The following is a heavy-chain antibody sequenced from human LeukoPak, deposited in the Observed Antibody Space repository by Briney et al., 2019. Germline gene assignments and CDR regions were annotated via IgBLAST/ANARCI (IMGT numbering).Heavy chain of an antibody. D-gene: IGHD4-23*01. J-gene: IGHJ2*01. CDR3: ARDNLTPYWYFDL. Sequence: GGSLRLSCAASGFTFSSYSMNWVRQAPGKGLEWVSYISSGSSTIYYTDSVKGRFTISRDNAKNSLYLQMNSLRDEDTAVYYCARDNLTPYWYFDLWGRGTLVTVSS. V-gene: IGHV3-48*02. CDR1: GFTFSSYS. CDR2: ISSGSSTI.